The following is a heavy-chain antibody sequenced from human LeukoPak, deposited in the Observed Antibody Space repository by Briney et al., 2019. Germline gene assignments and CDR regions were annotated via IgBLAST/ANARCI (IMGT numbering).Heavy chain of an antibody. D-gene: IGHD3-10*01. CDR1: GESFSGYY. J-gene: IGHJ4*02. Sequence: SETLSLTCAVYGESFSGYYWSWLRQPPGKGLEWIGEINHSGSTNYNPSLKSRVTISVDTSKNQFSLKLSSVTAADTAVYYCAREGYYGSGRLTDYWGQGTLVTVSS. CDR2: INHSGST. CDR3: AREGYYGSGRLTDY. V-gene: IGHV4-34*01.